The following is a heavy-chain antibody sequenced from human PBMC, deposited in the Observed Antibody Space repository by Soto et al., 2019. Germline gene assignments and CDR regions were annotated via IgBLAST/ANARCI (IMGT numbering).Heavy chain of an antibody. CDR3: ARPPIRYFKDAFDI. J-gene: IGHJ3*02. D-gene: IGHD3-3*02. CDR1: GYSFTTDW. Sequence: GESRKISCEHSGYSFTTDWIGWVRQMPGRGLECMGLIYAGDSTTRYNPSFQGQVTISVDKSTTTAYLQWRSLKVSDTAMYYCARPPIRYFKDAFDIWGPETMVTVPS. V-gene: IGHV5-51*01. CDR2: IYAGDSTT.